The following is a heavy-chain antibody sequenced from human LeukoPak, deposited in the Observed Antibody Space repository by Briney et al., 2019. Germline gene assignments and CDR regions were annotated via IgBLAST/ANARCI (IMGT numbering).Heavy chain of an antibody. CDR3: AKSPYSSSWYADFDY. Sequence: PSETLSLTCAVYGGSFSGYYWSWIRQPPGKGLEWIGEINHSGSTNYNPSLKSRVTISVDTSKNQFSLKLSSVTAADTAVYYCAKSPYSSSWYADFDYWGQGTLVTVSS. CDR1: GGSFSGYY. J-gene: IGHJ4*02. D-gene: IGHD6-13*01. CDR2: INHSGST. V-gene: IGHV4-34*01.